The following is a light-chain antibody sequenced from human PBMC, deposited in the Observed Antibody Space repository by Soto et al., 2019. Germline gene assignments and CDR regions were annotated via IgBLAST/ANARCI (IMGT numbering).Light chain of an antibody. CDR3: SSYPSSSTRV. CDR1: SSDVGGYNY. J-gene: IGLJ3*02. Sequence: QSALTQPASVSGSPGQSITISCTGTSSDVGGYNYVSWYQQHPGKAPKLIIYEVSNRPSGVSNRFSGSKSGNTASLTISGPQVENEADYYCSSYPSSSTRVFGGGPKLTVL. V-gene: IGLV2-14*01. CDR2: EVS.